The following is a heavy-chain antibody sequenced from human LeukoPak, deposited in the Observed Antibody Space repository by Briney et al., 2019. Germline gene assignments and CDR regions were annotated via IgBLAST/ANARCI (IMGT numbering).Heavy chain of an antibody. D-gene: IGHD3-3*01. J-gene: IGHJ3*02. V-gene: IGHV4-61*01. CDR2: IYYSGST. CDR1: GGSVSSGSYY. Sequence: SETLSLTCTVSGGSVSSGSYYWSWIRQPPGKGLEWIGYIYYSGSTNYNPSLKSRVTISVDTSKNQFSLKLSSVTAADTAVYYCARTPIFGVVITVVNAFDIWGQGTMVTVSS. CDR3: ARTPIFGVVITVVNAFDI.